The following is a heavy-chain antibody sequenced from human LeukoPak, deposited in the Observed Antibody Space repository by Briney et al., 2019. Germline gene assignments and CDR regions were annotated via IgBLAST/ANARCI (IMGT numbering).Heavy chain of an antibody. D-gene: IGHD3-22*01. V-gene: IGHV3-74*01. CDR2: IKSDGST. Sequence: GGSLRLSCAASGFTFSSYWMHWVRQAPGKGPVWVSGIKSDGSTNYADSVKGRFTISRDNAKNTVSLQMNSLRAEDTGVYYCARAPSEIGGYYPEYFRHWGQGTLVTVSS. CDR1: GFTFSSYW. CDR3: ARAPSEIGGYYPEYFRH. J-gene: IGHJ1*01.